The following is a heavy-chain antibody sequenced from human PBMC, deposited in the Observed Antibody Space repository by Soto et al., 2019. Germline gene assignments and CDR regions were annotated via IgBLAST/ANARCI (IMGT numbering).Heavy chain of an antibody. D-gene: IGHD3-22*01. J-gene: IGHJ4*02. CDR1: GFTCSSYG. V-gene: IGHV3-30*18. Sequence: GGSLRLSCAASGFTCSSYGVHWVRQAPGKGLEWVASVSYDGSNKHYADSVKGRFTISRDNSRNTLDLQMNSLRAEDTAVYYCAKDTYYYDRSGYYTYDHWGQGTQVTVSS. CDR2: VSYDGSNK. CDR3: AKDTYYYDRSGYYTYDH.